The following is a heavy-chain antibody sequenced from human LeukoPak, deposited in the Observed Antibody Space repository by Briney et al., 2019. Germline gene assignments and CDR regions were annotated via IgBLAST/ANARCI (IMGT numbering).Heavy chain of an antibody. J-gene: IGHJ4*02. Sequence: SETLSLTCTVSGGSISSGSYYWSWIRQPAGKGLEWIGRIYTSGSTNYNPPLKSRVTISVDTAKNQFSLKLSSVPAADTAVYYCARGPDEQWLVPFDYWGQGTLVTVSS. V-gene: IGHV4-61*02. CDR1: GGSISSGSYY. CDR3: ARGPDEQWLVPFDY. D-gene: IGHD6-19*01. CDR2: IYTSGST.